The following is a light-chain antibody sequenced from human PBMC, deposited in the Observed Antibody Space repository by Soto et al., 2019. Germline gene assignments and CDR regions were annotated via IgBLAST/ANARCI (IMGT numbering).Light chain of an antibody. CDR3: QQYSSSPLT. J-gene: IGKJ4*01. CDR2: GAS. CDR1: QSVRSSH. Sequence: EIVLTQSPGTLPLSPGERATLSCRASQSVRSSHLAWYQQMPGQAPRLLIYGASNRATGITDRFSGSGSGTDFTLTISRLEPEDFAVYYCQQYSSSPLTFGGGTKVEIK. V-gene: IGKV3-20*01.